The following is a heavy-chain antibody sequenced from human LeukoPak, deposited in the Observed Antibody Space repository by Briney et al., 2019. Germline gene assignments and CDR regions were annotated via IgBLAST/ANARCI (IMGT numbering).Heavy chain of an antibody. CDR1: GYTFTNYD. Sequence: GASVKVSCKTSGYTFTNYDINWVRQATGQGLEWMGWINPKSGRTGYAQKFQGRVTFTRNTSISTAYMESNNLRSDDTAVYYCARDSEMVRGVNFDYWGQGTLVTVSS. CDR3: ARDSEMVRGVNFDY. CDR2: INPKSGRT. V-gene: IGHV1-8*03. J-gene: IGHJ4*02. D-gene: IGHD3-10*01.